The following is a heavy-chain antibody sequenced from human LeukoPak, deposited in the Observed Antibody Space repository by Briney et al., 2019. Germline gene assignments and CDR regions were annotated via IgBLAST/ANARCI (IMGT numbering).Heavy chain of an antibody. Sequence: PGGSLRLSXAASGFTFSGYAMSWVRQAPGKGLEWVSSISSSGDSTFYADSVKDRFTISRDNSKNTLYLQMSRLRAEDTAVYYCAKDRPNYHESNGHYYRRDGDYWGQGTLVTVSS. V-gene: IGHV3-23*01. CDR3: AKDRPNYHESNGHYYRRDGDY. CDR2: ISSSGDST. J-gene: IGHJ4*02. D-gene: IGHD3-22*01. CDR1: GFTFSGYA.